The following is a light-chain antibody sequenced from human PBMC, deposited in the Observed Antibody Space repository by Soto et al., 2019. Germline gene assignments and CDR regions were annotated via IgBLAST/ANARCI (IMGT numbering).Light chain of an antibody. J-gene: IGKJ1*01. CDR2: GAS. CDR3: QQYGSSRWT. V-gene: IGKV3-20*01. Sequence: EIVLTQSPGTLSLSPGERATLSCRASQSVSSSYLAWYQQKPGQAPRLLIYGASSRATGIPDRFSGSGSGTAFTLTISRLEPENFAVYYRQQYGSSRWTFGQGTKVEIK. CDR1: QSVSSSY.